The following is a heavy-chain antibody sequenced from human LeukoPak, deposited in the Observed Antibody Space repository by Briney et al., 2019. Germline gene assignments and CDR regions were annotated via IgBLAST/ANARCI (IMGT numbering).Heavy chain of an antibody. CDR2: VYYSGST. Sequence: PSETLSLTCTVSGSSISSYYWSWIRQPPGKGLEWVGYVYYSGSTDYNPSLKSRVTISLDESKNQFSLNLRSVTAADTAVYYCARQALTRTFGLDHWGQGILVTVSS. CDR1: GSSISSYY. CDR3: ARQALTRTFGLDH. J-gene: IGHJ4*02. D-gene: IGHD3/OR15-3a*01. V-gene: IGHV4-59*08.